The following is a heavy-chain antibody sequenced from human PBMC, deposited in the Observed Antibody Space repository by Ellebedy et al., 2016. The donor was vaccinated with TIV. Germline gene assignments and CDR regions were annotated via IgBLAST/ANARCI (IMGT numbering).Heavy chain of an antibody. CDR2: VNHRRST. CDR1: GASFSHYY. CDR3: ARGRHSYGYEWLDT. J-gene: IGHJ5*02. V-gene: IGHV4-34*01. Sequence: SETLSLTXAVYGASFSHYYWSWIRQPPGKGLEWIGEVNHRRSTYYNPSLKSRVAISIDTSKNQFSLRLTSVTAADTAVYYCARGRHSYGYEWLDTWGQGTLASVSS. D-gene: IGHD5-18*01.